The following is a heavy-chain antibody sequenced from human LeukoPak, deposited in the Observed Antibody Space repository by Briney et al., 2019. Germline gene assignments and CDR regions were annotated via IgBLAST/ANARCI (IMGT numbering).Heavy chain of an antibody. CDR2: ISSSSSYI. Sequence: PGGSLRLSSAASGFTFSSYSMNWVRQAPGKGLEWVSSISSSSSYIYYADSVKGRFTISRDNAKNSLYLQMNSLRAEDTAVYYCATLYTAGAFDIWGQGTMVTVSS. J-gene: IGHJ3*02. CDR3: ATLYTAGAFDI. D-gene: IGHD3-16*01. V-gene: IGHV3-21*01. CDR1: GFTFSSYS.